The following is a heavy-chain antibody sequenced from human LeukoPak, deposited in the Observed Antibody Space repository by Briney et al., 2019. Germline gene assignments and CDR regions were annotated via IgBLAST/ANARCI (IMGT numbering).Heavy chain of an antibody. CDR2: ISSSGTPI. V-gene: IGHV3-48*03. CDR1: GFTFSSYE. CDR3: AREKTACGGDCYDS. J-gene: IGHJ4*02. Sequence: PGGSLRLSCAASGFTFSSYEMNWVRQAPGKGLEWVSYISSSGTPIHYADSVKGRFTISRDNAKNSLFLQKNSLRAEDTAVYYCAREKTACGGDCYDSWGQGTLVTVSS. D-gene: IGHD2-21*01.